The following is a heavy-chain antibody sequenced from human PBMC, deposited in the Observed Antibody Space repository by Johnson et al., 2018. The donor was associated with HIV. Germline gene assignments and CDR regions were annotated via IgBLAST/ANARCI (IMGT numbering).Heavy chain of an antibody. CDR1: GFTFSDYY. Sequence: QVQLVESGGGLVKPGGSLRLSCAASGFTFSDYYMSWIRQAPGQGLEWVSYISSSGSTIYYADSVKGRFTISRDNAKISRNLQMNRLRAEDTAVYYCARDRLWFGESDAFDIWGQWTMVTVSS. CDR3: ARDRLWFGESDAFDI. CDR2: ISSSGSTI. V-gene: IGHV3-11*04. D-gene: IGHD3-10*01. J-gene: IGHJ3*02.